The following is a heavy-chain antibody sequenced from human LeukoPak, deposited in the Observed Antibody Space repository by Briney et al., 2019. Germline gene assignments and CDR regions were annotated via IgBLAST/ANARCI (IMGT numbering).Heavy chain of an antibody. CDR1: GGSISSYY. J-gene: IGHJ5*02. CDR2: IYYSGST. V-gene: IGHV4-59*01. Sequence: SETLSLTXTVSGGSISSYYWSSIRQPPGKGLEWIGYIYYSGSTNYNPSLKSRVTISVDTSKNQFSLKLSSVTAADTAVYYCARGRSSWYFDPWGQGTLVTVSS. D-gene: IGHD6-13*01. CDR3: ARGRSSWYFDP.